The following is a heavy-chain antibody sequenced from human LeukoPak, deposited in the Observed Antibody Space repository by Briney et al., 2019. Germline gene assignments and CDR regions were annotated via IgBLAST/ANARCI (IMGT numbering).Heavy chain of an antibody. J-gene: IGHJ5*02. Sequence: GRSLRLSCAASGFTLSSYAMHWVRQAPGKGLEWVAVISYDGSNKYYADSVKGRFTISRDNSKNTLYLQMNSLRAEDTAVYYCARIPHWYYVSKLASNWFDPWGQGTLVTVSS. D-gene: IGHD3-16*01. CDR3: ARIPHWYYVSKLASNWFDP. V-gene: IGHV3-30-3*01. CDR2: ISYDGSNK. CDR1: GFTLSSYA.